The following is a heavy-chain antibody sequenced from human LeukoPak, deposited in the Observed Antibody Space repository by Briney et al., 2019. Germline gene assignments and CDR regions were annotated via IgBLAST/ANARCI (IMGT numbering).Heavy chain of an antibody. D-gene: IGHD1-26*01. CDR3: ARGQGGNYYLNYFDY. CDR1: GGSISTYY. Sequence: PSETLSLTCTVPGGSISTYYWTWIRQPPGMGLEYIGYIYYSGSTNYNPSLKSRVTISVDTSRNQFSLKLTSVTAADTAVYYCARGQGGNYYLNYFDYWGQGALVTVSS. J-gene: IGHJ4*02. V-gene: IGHV4-59*01. CDR2: IYYSGST.